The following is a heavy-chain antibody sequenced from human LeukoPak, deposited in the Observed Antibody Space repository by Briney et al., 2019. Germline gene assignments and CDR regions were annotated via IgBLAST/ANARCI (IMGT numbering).Heavy chain of an antibody. CDR2: ISSSGSTI. CDR3: ARTYSWSLSRFDY. Sequence: GGSLRLSCAASGFTFSSYSMNWVRQAPGKGLEWVSYISSSGSTIYYADSVKGRFTISRDNAKNSLYLQMNSLRAEDTAVYYCARTYSWSLSRFDYWGQGTLVTVSS. J-gene: IGHJ4*02. V-gene: IGHV3-48*04. CDR1: GFTFSSYS. D-gene: IGHD3-16*02.